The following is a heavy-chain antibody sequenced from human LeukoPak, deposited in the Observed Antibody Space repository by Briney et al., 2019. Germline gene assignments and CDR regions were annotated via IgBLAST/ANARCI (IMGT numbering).Heavy chain of an antibody. D-gene: IGHD4/OR15-4a*01. V-gene: IGHV1-69*05. Sequence: SVKVSCKVSGDTFSSYAINWVRQAPGQGLEWMRKIIPLFGTADYAQKLQGRVTITTDESTITAYMELSSLRSEDTAVYYCARSDYYYYYYMDVWGKGTTVTVSS. CDR1: GDTFSSYA. J-gene: IGHJ6*03. CDR3: ARSDYYYYYYMDV. CDR2: IIPLFGTA.